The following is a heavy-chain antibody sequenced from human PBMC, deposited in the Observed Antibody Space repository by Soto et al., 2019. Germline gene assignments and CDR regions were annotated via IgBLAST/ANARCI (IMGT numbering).Heavy chain of an antibody. Sequence: EVQLVESGGALVQRGVSLRLSCAASGFTFSSYWMHWVRQAPGKGLVWVSRVNSDGRSTRYADSVKGRFTISRDNAKNTLYLQMNSLRAEDTAIYDCACGISTAEVVFDYWGQGTLVTVSS. CDR2: VNSDGRST. CDR1: GFTFSSYW. J-gene: IGHJ4*02. V-gene: IGHV3-74*01. D-gene: IGHD6-13*01. CDR3: ACGISTAEVVFDY.